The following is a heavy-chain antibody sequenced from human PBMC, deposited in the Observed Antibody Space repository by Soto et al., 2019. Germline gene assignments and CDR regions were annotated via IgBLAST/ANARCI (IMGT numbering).Heavy chain of an antibody. V-gene: IGHV3-11*01. Sequence: QVQLVESGGGLVKPGGSLRLSCAASGFSFSGSYMSWIRQAPGKGLEWVSYIRSGGSNEYYAASVRGRFAISRDDAKNSLYLQLNSLRADDTAVYYCARAPLGAFDIWGQGTMVTVSS. CDR2: IRSGGSNE. J-gene: IGHJ3*02. CDR3: ARAPLGAFDI. CDR1: GFSFSGSY.